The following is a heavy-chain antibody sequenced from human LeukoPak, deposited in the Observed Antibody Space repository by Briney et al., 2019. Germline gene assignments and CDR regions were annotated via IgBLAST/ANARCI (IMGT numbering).Heavy chain of an antibody. Sequence: SETLSLTCTVSGGSISSSSYYWGWIRQPPGKGLEWIGSIYYSGSTYYNPSLKSRVTISVDTSKNQFSLKLSSVTAADTAVYYCARLSIAVAGRGFDPWGQGTLVTV. CDR3: ARLSIAVAGRGFDP. CDR1: GGSISSSSYY. D-gene: IGHD6-19*01. V-gene: IGHV4-39*01. CDR2: IYYSGST. J-gene: IGHJ5*02.